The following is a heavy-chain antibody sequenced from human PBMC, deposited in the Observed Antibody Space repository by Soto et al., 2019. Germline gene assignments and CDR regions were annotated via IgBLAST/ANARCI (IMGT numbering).Heavy chain of an antibody. Sequence: QLQLQESGPGLVKPSETLSLTCTVSGGSISSSSYYWGWIRQPPGKGLEWIGSIYYSGSTYYNPSLTSRVTISVDTSKNQFSLKLSSVTAADTAVYYCARRPGYYDSSGYFFDYWGQGTLVTVSS. V-gene: IGHV4-39*01. CDR2: IYYSGST. CDR1: GGSISSSSYY. J-gene: IGHJ4*02. CDR3: ARRPGYYDSSGYFFDY. D-gene: IGHD3-22*01.